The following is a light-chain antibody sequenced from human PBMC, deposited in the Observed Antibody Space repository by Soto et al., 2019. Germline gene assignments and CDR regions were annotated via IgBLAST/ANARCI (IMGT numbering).Light chain of an antibody. V-gene: IGKV3-11*01. CDR1: QSVKTF. CDR3: QQRSNWPPIT. CDR2: VAS. Sequence: EIVLTQSPGTLSLSPGERATLSCRASQSVKTFLVWYQQRPGQAPRLLIHVASHRAAGIPARFSGSGFGTDFTLTISSLEPEDAAVYYCQQRSNWPPITFGQGTRLEIK. J-gene: IGKJ5*01.